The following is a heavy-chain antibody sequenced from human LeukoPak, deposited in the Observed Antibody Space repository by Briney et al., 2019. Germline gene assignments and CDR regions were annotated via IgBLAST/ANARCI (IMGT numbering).Heavy chain of an antibody. CDR3: ARDRSEFGDYGGF. CDR1: GYTFTTYG. CDR2: ISASNSNT. J-gene: IGHJ4*02. V-gene: IGHV1-18*01. D-gene: IGHD4-17*01. Sequence: ASVKVSCKASGYTFTTYGISWVRQAPGQGLEWMGWISASNSNTKYAQNLQGRVTMTTDTFTSTAYMELRGLRSDDTAVYYCARDRSEFGDYGGFWGQGTLVTVSS.